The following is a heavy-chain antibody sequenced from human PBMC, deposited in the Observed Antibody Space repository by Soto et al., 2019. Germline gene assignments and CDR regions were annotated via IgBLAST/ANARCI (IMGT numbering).Heavy chain of an antibody. CDR2: FDPEYGET. D-gene: IGHD6-6*01. CDR3: ATGQAARQSGHWYNWLDP. V-gene: IGHV1-24*01. J-gene: IGHJ5*02. CDR1: GYTLTELS. Sequence: ASVKVSCKVSGYTLTELSIHWVRQAPGKGLEWMGGFDPEYGETIYAQKLQGRVTMTEGTSTDTAYMELSSLRSEDTAVYYCATGQAARQSGHWYNWLDPWGQGTMVTVSS.